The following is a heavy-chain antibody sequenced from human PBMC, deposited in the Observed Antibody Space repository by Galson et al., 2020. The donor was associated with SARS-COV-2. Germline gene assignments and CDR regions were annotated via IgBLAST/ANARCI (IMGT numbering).Heavy chain of an antibody. CDR2: MDYRGST. D-gene: IGHD6-6*01. CDR3: ARDNEHSSSHFDF. Sequence: SQTLSLTCTVSGGSMYSRGYYWGWIRQHPVKGLEWIGYMDYRGSTYYNPSLESRVTISLDTSRNQFSLSLRSVTAADTAVYYCARDNEHSSSHFDFWGQGTLVSVSS. V-gene: IGHV4-31*03. J-gene: IGHJ4*02. CDR1: GGSMYSRGYY.